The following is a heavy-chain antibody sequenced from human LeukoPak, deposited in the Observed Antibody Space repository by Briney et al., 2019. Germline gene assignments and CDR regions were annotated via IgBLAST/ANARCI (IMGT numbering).Heavy chain of an antibody. CDR3: AKDRLAVAGSGDYYYMDV. V-gene: IGHV3-30*02. D-gene: IGHD6-19*01. CDR1: GFTFSSYG. J-gene: IGHJ6*03. CDR2: IRYDGSNK. Sequence: GGSLRLSCAASGFTFSSYGMHWVRQAPGKGLEWVAFIRYDGSNKYYTDSVKGRFTISRDNSKNTLYLQMNSLRAEDTAVYYCAKDRLAVAGSGDYYYMDVWGKGTTVTVSS.